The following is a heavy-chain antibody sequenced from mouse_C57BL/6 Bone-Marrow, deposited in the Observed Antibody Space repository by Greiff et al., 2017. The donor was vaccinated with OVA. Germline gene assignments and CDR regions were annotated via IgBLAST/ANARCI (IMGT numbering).Heavy chain of an antibody. CDR3: TRGYSNYYAMDY. V-gene: IGHV1-15*01. D-gene: IGHD2-5*01. J-gene: IGHJ4*01. CDR2: IDPETGGP. Sequence: VQLKQSGAELVRPGASVTLSCKASGYTFTDYEMHWVKQTPVHGLEWIGAIDPETGGPAYNQKFKGKAILTADKSSSTDYMELRSLTSEDSAVYDCTRGYSNYYAMDYWGQGNAVTVSS. CDR1: GYTFTDYE.